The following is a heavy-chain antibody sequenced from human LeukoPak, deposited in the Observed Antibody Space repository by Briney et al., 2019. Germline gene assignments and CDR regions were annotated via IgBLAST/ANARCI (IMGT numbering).Heavy chain of an antibody. J-gene: IGHJ4*02. D-gene: IGHD2-2*01. CDR3: ARPRGVVVPAALFDY. V-gene: IGHV1-18*01. Sequence: ASVKVSCKASGYTFTSYGISWVRQAPGQGLEWMGWISAYNGNTNYAQKLQGRVTMTTDTSTSTAYMELRSLRSDGTAVYYCARPRGVVVPAALFDYWGQGTLVTVSS. CDR1: GYTFTSYG. CDR2: ISAYNGNT.